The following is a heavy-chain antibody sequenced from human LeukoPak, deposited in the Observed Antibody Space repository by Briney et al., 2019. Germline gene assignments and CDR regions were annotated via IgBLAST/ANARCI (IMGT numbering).Heavy chain of an antibody. J-gene: IGHJ3*02. Sequence: ASVKVSCKVSGYTLTELSMHWVRQAPGKGLEWMGGFDPEDGETIYAQKFQGRVTMTEDTSTDTAYMELSSLRSEDTAVYYCATVRGYSYGPHAFDNWGQGTMVTVSS. V-gene: IGHV1-24*01. CDR3: ATVRGYSYGPHAFDN. CDR2: FDPEDGET. D-gene: IGHD5-18*01. CDR1: GYTLTELS.